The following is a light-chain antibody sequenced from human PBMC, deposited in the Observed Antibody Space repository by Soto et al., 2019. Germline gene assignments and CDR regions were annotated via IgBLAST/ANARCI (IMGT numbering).Light chain of an antibody. CDR1: QSISIY. Sequence: DIQMTQSPSSLSASVGDRVTIACRATQSISIYLNWYQQKPGKAPKLLIYGATTLQSGVPSRFSADGSGTDFNLTIRSLQPEDFATYYCQESSSGPPFTLGPWTKVDI. CDR2: GAT. V-gene: IGKV1-39*01. J-gene: IGKJ3*01. CDR3: QESSSGPPFT.